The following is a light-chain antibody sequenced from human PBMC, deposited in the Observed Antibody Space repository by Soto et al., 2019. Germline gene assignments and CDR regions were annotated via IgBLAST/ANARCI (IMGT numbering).Light chain of an antibody. J-gene: IGLJ2*01. CDR2: SNN. CDR3: AAWGDSLNGPV. V-gene: IGLV1-44*01. CDR1: SSNIGSNT. Sequence: QSVLTQPPSASGTPGQRVTISCSGSSSNIGSNTVNWYKQLPGTAPKLLIYSNNQRPSGVPDRFSGYKSVTSASLAISGLQSDDEGDYYCAAWGDSLNGPVFGGGTKLTVL.